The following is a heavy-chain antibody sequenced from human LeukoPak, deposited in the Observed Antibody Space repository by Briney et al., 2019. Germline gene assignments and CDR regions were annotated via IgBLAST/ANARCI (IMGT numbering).Heavy chain of an antibody. V-gene: IGHV1-8*01. CDR2: MSPNSGHT. CDR1: GYTFTSYD. J-gene: IGHJ4*02. CDR3: AREFLPAYYYYDSSGYYYGQ. D-gene: IGHD3-22*01. Sequence: GASVKVSCRASGYTFTSYDINWVRQATGQGLEWVGWMSPNSGHTGYAQKFQGRVTMTRDTSISTAYMELSRLRSDDTAVYYCAREFLPAYYYYDSSGYYYGQWGQGTLVTVSS.